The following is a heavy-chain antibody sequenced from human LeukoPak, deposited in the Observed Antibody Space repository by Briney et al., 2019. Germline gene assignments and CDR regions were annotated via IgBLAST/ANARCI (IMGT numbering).Heavy chain of an antibody. J-gene: IGHJ6*03. CDR2: ISWNSGSI. CDR3: ARDSSSGGYYYYMDV. Sequence: GGSLRLSCAASGFTFDDYAMHWVRQAPGKGLEWVSGISWNSGSIGYADSVKGRFTISRDNSKNTLYLQMGSLRAEDMAVYYCARDSSSGGYYYYMDVWGKGTTVTVSS. D-gene: IGHD6-6*01. CDR1: GFTFDDYA. V-gene: IGHV3-9*03.